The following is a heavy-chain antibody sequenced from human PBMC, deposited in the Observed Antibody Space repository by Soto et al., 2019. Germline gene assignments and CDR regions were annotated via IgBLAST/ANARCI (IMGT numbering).Heavy chain of an antibody. CDR2: IIPIFGTA. J-gene: IGHJ4*02. D-gene: IGHD1-20*01. Sequence: QVQLVQSGAEVKKPGSSVKVSCKASGGTFSSYAISWVRLAPGQGLDWMGGIIPIFGTANYAQKFQGRVTITADESTSTAYMELSSLRSEDTAVYYCARGGDKLTGTKFLSFDYWGQGTLVTVSS. CDR1: GGTFSSYA. V-gene: IGHV1-69*12. CDR3: ARGGDKLTGTKFLSFDY.